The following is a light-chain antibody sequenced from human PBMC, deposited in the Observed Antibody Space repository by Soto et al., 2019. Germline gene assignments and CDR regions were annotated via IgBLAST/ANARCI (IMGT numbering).Light chain of an antibody. Sequence: EVVMTQSPASLSASPGERVTLSCRASQHIRSSLAWYQQRPGQAPRLLIYDASTRATGIPPRFSGGGSGTEFTVTISSLQSEDFAIYYCQQYDIWPPYTFGQGTKVDIK. V-gene: IGKV3-15*01. CDR2: DAS. CDR3: QQYDIWPPYT. CDR1: QHIRSS. J-gene: IGKJ2*01.